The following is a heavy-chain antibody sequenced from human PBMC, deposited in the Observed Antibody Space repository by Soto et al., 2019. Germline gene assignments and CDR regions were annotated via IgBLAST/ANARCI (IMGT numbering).Heavy chain of an antibody. V-gene: IGHV3-33*01. J-gene: IGHJ6*03. CDR3: ARDRGYYYYYYMDV. D-gene: IGHD5-12*01. CDR2: IWYDGSNK. Sequence: PGGSLRLSCAASGFTFSSYGMHWVRQAPGKGLEWVAVIWYDGSNKYYADSVKGRFTISRDNSKNTLYLQMNSLRAEDTAVYYCARDRGYYYYYYMDVWGKGTTVTVSS. CDR1: GFTFSSYG.